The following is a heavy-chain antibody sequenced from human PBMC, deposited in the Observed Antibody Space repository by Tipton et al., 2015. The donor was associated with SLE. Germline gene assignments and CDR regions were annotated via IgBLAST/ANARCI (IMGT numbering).Heavy chain of an antibody. CDR3: ARDLGGEQLWFFDY. CDR2: INPSGGST. J-gene: IGHJ4*02. D-gene: IGHD5-18*01. CDR1: GYTFTSYY. V-gene: IGHV1-46*03. Sequence: QSGPEVKKPGASVKVSCKASGYTFTSYYMHWVRQAPGQGIAGMGIINPSGGSTSYAQKFQGRVTITRDTSTSPVYMELSSLRSEHTAVYYCARDLGGEQLWFFDYWGQGTLVTVSS.